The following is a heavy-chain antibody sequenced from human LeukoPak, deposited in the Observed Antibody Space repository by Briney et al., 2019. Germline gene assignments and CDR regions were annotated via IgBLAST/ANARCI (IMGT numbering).Heavy chain of an antibody. Sequence: ASVKVFCKASGYTFTDYYMHWVRQAPGRGLEWVGLINPSGSRTICAQKFQGRVTMTRDTSTSTDYMELSSLTSEDTAVYYCARDNSYRDSSWWFDPWGQGTLVTVSS. CDR1: GYTFTDYY. CDR2: INPSGSRT. D-gene: IGHD6-6*01. V-gene: IGHV1-46*01. CDR3: ARDNSYRDSSWWFDP. J-gene: IGHJ5*02.